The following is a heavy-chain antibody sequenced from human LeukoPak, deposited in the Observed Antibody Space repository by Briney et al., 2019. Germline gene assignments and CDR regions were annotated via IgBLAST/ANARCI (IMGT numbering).Heavy chain of an antibody. Sequence: SETLSLTCTVSGGSISSSSYYWGWIRQPPGEGLEWIGSIFYSGNTYYNPSLKSRATISVDTSKNQFSVKLSSVTAADTAVYYCARLYVLRFLEWSPTSRTVGDAFDIWGQGTMVAVSS. V-gene: IGHV4-39*01. D-gene: IGHD3-3*01. J-gene: IGHJ3*02. CDR1: GGSISSSSYY. CDR3: ARLYVLRFLEWSPTSRTVGDAFDI. CDR2: IFYSGNT.